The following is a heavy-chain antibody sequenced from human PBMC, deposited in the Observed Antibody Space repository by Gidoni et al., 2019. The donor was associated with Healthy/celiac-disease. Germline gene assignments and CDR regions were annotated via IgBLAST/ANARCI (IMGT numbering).Heavy chain of an antibody. CDR2: IRGKANSYAT. CDR3: TSEAFDI. CDR1: GFTFSGSA. J-gene: IGHJ3*02. V-gene: IGHV3-73*01. Sequence: KLSCAASGFTFSGSAVHWVRQASGKGLEWVGRIRGKANSYATVYDASVNGRFTISSDDSKSTAYLQMNSLKTEDTAVYYCTSEAFDIWGQGTMVTVSS.